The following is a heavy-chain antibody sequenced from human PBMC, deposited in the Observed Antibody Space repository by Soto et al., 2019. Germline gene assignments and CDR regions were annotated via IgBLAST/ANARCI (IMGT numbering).Heavy chain of an antibody. CDR2: IYNSGGS. V-gene: IGHV4-4*09. J-gene: IGHJ4*02. CDR1: GSSISGYY. Sequence: SETLSLTCPFSGSSISGYYWTWIRQPPGRGLEWIGYIYNSGGSYYNPSLKGRLTISIDTSENQFSLRLNSVTAADTAIYYCVGTGTTDDYWGRGTLVTVSS. CDR3: VGTGTTDDY. D-gene: IGHD4-17*01.